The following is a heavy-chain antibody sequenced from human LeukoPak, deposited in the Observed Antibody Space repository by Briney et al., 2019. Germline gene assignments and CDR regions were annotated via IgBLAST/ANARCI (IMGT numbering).Heavy chain of an antibody. CDR1: GFTFSDHY. CDR3: ASVGKATGDAFDI. V-gene: IGHV3-72*01. Sequence: GGSLRLSCAASGFTFSDHYMDWVRQAPGKGLEWVGRTRNKANSYTTEYAASVKGRFTISRDDSKNSLYLQMNSLKTEDTAVYCCASVGKATGDAFDIWGQGTMVTVSS. D-gene: IGHD5-12*01. CDR2: TRNKANSYTT. J-gene: IGHJ3*02.